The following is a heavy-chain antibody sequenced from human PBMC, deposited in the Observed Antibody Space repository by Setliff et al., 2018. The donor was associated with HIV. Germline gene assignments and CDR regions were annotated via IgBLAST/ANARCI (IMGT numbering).Heavy chain of an antibody. CDR3: AKAAGPSGWYVRGAFDI. CDR1: GYTLTELS. D-gene: IGHD6-19*01. V-gene: IGHV1-24*01. Sequence: ASVKVSCKVSGYTLTELSMHWVRQAPGKGLEWMGGFDPEDGETIYAQKFQGRVTTTEDTSTDTAYMELSSLRSEDTAVYYCAKAAGPSGWYVRGAFDIWGQGTEVTVSS. J-gene: IGHJ3*02. CDR2: FDPEDGET.